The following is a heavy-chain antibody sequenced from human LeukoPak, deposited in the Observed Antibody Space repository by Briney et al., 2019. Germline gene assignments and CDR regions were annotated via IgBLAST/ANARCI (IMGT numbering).Heavy chain of an antibody. Sequence: GRSLXLSCAASGFTFSSYGMHWVRQAPGKGLEWVAVISYDGSNKYYADSVKGRFTISRDNSKNTLYLQMNSLRAEDTAVYYCARDEQLASRTWGQGTLVTVSS. CDR3: ARDEQLASRT. CDR2: ISYDGSNK. J-gene: IGHJ5*02. CDR1: GFTFSSYG. D-gene: IGHD6-6*01. V-gene: IGHV3-30*03.